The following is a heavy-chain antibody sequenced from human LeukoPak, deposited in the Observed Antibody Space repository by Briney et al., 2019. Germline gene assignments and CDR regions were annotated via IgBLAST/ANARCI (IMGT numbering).Heavy chain of an antibody. V-gene: IGHV3-30*02. CDR3: AKDEVGASLWTLDY. J-gene: IGHJ4*02. Sequence: PGGSLRLSCAASGFTFSSYGMHWVRQAPGKGLEWGAFIRYDGSNKYYADSVKGRFTISRDNSKNTLYLQMNSLRAEDTAVYYCAKDEVGASLWTLDYWGQGTLVTVSS. CDR1: GFTFSSYG. D-gene: IGHD1-26*01. CDR2: IRYDGSNK.